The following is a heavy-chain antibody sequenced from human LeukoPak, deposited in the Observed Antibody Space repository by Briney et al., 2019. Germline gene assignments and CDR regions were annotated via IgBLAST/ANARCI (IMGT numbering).Heavy chain of an antibody. J-gene: IGHJ4*02. CDR1: GGSISSYY. CDR2: IYTSGST. Sequence: SETLSLTCTVSGGSISSYYWSWIRQPAGKGLEWIGRIYTSGSTNYNPSLKSRVTMSVDTSKNQFSLKLSSVTAADTAVYYCARDAPYYDFWSGYQYFDYWGQGTLVTVSS. V-gene: IGHV4-4*07. D-gene: IGHD3-3*01. CDR3: ARDAPYYDFWSGYQYFDY.